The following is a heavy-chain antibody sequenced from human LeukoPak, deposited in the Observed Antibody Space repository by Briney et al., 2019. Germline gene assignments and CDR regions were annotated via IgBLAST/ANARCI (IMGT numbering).Heavy chain of an antibody. Sequence: SETLSLTCAVYGGSFGGYYWSWIRQPPGKGLEWIGEINHSGSTNYNPSLKSRVTISVDTSKNQFSLKLSSVTAADTAVYYCARVGPENYDFWSGYFVSGMDVWGQGTTVTVSS. J-gene: IGHJ6*02. CDR1: GGSFGGYY. V-gene: IGHV4-34*01. CDR3: ARVGPENYDFWSGYFVSGMDV. D-gene: IGHD3-3*01. CDR2: INHSGST.